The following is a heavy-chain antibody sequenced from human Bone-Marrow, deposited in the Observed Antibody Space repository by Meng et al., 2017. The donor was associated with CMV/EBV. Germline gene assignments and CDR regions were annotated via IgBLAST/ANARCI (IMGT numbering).Heavy chain of an antibody. CDR2: INPNTGGT. CDR1: GYTFTGYY. Sequence: ASVKVSCKASGYTFTGYYIHWVRQAPGQGLEWMGWINPNTGGTHYAQKFQGRVTMTRDTSISTAYMELSSLRSDDTAVYYCARDRLGDTIFGVVITGHWFDPWGQGTLVTVYS. J-gene: IGHJ5*02. CDR3: ARDRLGDTIFGVVITGHWFDP. D-gene: IGHD3-3*01. V-gene: IGHV1-2*02.